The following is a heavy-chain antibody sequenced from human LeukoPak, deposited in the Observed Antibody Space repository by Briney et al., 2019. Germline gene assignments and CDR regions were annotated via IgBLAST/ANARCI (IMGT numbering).Heavy chain of an antibody. J-gene: IGHJ4*02. V-gene: IGHV3-30*18. CDR3: AKDVGTAAAGTAEFDY. CDR1: GFTFSSYG. D-gene: IGHD6-13*01. CDR2: ISYDGSNK. Sequence: GGSLRLSCAASGFTFSSYGMHWVRQAPGKGLEWVAVISYDGSNKYYADSVKGRFTISRDNSKNTLYLQMNSLRAEDTAVYYCAKDVGTAAAGTAEFDYWGQGTLVTVSS.